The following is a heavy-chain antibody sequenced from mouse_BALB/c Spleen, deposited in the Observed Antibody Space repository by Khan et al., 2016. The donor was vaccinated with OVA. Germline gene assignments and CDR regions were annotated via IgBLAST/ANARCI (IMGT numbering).Heavy chain of an antibody. D-gene: IGHD1-1*01. V-gene: IGHV1-7*01. Sequence: VQLQESGAELAKPGASVKMSCKASGYTFTNYWILWVKQRPGKGLEWIGYINPSTGYTEYNQNFKDKATLTVDKSSSTAYMQLSSLTSEDSAVYYCERRGLRWDFDYWGQGTTVTVSS. CDR3: ERRGLRWDFDY. CDR2: INPSTGYT. CDR1: GYTFTNYW. J-gene: IGHJ2*01.